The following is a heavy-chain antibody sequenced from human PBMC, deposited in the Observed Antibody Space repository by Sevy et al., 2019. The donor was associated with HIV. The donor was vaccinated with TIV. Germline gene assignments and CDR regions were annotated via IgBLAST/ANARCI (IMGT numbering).Heavy chain of an antibody. D-gene: IGHD5-18*01. CDR1: GFTFISYA. CDR2: ISPSGGST. Sequence: GGSLRLSCAASGFTFISYAMSWVRQAPGKGLEWVSSISPSGGSTYYADSVNGRFSISRDNSKNTVDLQMNSLRAEDTAVYYCAKEAAMGYVWGQGTTVTVSS. J-gene: IGHJ6*02. CDR3: AKEAAMGYV. V-gene: IGHV3-23*01.